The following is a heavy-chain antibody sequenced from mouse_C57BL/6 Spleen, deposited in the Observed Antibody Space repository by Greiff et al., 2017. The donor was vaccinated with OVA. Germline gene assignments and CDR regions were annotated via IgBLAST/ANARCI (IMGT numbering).Heavy chain of an antibody. D-gene: IGHD2-3*01. CDR2: ISDGGSYT. Sequence: DVKLVESGGGLVKPGGSLKLSCAASGFTFSSYAMSWVRQTPEKRLEWVATISDGGSYTYYPDNVKGRFTISRDNAKNNLYLQMSHLKSEDTAMYYCARGGDGYLDWFAYWGQGTLVTVSA. J-gene: IGHJ3*01. V-gene: IGHV5-4*03. CDR1: GFTFSSYA. CDR3: ARGGDGYLDWFAY.